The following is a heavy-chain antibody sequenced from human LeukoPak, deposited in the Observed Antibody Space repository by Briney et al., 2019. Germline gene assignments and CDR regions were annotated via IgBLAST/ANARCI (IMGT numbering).Heavy chain of an antibody. V-gene: IGHV3-30-3*01. Sequence: PGGSLRLSCAASGVTFRSYAMHWVRQAPGKGLEWVAVISYDGSNKYYADSVKGRFTISRDNSKNTLYLQMNSLRAEDTAVYYCAKDPVGATFPYYWGQGTLVTVSS. CDR3: AKDPVGATFPYY. D-gene: IGHD1-26*01. J-gene: IGHJ4*02. CDR1: GVTFRSYA. CDR2: ISYDGSNK.